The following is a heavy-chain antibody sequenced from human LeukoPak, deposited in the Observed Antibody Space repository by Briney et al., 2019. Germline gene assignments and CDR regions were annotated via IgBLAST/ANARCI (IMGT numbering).Heavy chain of an antibody. V-gene: IGHV4-59*01. CDR3: ARGGTIFGVVTSFDY. CDR1: GGSISSYY. D-gene: IGHD3-3*01. Sequence: SETLSLTCTVSGGSISSYYWSWIRQPPGKGLEWIGYIYYSGSTNYNPSLKSLVTISVDTSKDQFSLKLSSVTAADTAVYYCARGGTIFGVVTSFDYWGQGTLVTVSS. J-gene: IGHJ4*02. CDR2: IYYSGST.